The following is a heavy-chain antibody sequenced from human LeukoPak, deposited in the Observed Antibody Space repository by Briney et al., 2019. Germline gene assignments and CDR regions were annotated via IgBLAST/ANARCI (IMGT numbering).Heavy chain of an antibody. Sequence: PGGSLRLSCAASGFTFSSYGMHWVRQAPGKGLEWVAFIRYDGSNKYYADSVKGRFTISRDNSKNTLYLQMNSLRAEDTAVYYCAKDTKNWFGESTNGPDYWGQGTLVTVSS. CDR1: GFTFSSYG. CDR3: AKDTKNWFGESTNGPDY. J-gene: IGHJ4*02. D-gene: IGHD3-10*01. CDR2: IRYDGSNK. V-gene: IGHV3-30*02.